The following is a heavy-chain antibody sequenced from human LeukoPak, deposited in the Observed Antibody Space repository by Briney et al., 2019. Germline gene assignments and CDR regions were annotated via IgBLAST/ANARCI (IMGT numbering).Heavy chain of an antibody. CDR1: GYSFTNYW. Sequence: GESLKISCEGSGYSFTNYWIGWVRQMPGKGLEWMGIIYPGDSNTKYSPSFQGQVTISADKSISTAYLQWSSLKASDTAMYYCARLSQCSSTSCYAYYMDVWGKGTTVTISS. V-gene: IGHV5-51*01. D-gene: IGHD2-2*01. J-gene: IGHJ6*03. CDR3: ARLSQCSSTSCYAYYMDV. CDR2: IYPGDSNT.